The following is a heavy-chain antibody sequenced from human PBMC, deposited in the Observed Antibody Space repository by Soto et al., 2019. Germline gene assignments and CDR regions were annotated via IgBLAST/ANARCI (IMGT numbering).Heavy chain of an antibody. CDR2: LSGSGTST. Sequence: GGSLRLSCAASGFTFVNYAMNWVRQAPGKGLEWVSGLSGSGTSTYYADSVKGRFTISRDNSRDTLFLQMNSLTADDTAVYYCAKATTNGGWFNPFDSWGQGALVTVSS. CDR3: AKATTNGGWFNPFDS. J-gene: IGHJ4*02. CDR1: GFTFVNYA. V-gene: IGHV3-23*01. D-gene: IGHD6-19*01.